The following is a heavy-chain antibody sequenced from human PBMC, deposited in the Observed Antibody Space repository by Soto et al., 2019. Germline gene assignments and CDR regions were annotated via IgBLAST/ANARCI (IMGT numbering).Heavy chain of an antibody. CDR2: IWYDGSNK. CDR1: GFTFSSYG. V-gene: IGHV3-33*01. J-gene: IGHJ6*02. Sequence: QVQLVESGGGVVQPGRSLRLSCAASGFTFSSYGMHWVRQAPGKGLEWVAVIWYDGSNKYYADSVKGRFNISRDNSKNTLYLQMKRLKAEVTAVYYCARCSVAYSNSWYWSSATYYYYGMDVWGQGTTVSVSS. D-gene: IGHD6-13*01. CDR3: ARCSVAYSNSWYWSSATYYYYGMDV.